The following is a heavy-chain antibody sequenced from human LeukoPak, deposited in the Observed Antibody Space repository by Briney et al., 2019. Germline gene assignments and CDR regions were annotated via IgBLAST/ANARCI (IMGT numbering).Heavy chain of an antibody. D-gene: IGHD2-2*01. CDR3: ARGWTSYAPFDY. CDR1: GGSFSGYY. CDR2: INHSGST. Sequence: SETLSLTCAVYGGSFSGYYRSWIRQPPGKGLEWIGEINHSGSTNYNPSLKSRVTISVDTSKNQFSLKLSSVTAADTAVYYCARGWTSYAPFDYWGQGTLVTVSS. V-gene: IGHV4-34*01. J-gene: IGHJ4*02.